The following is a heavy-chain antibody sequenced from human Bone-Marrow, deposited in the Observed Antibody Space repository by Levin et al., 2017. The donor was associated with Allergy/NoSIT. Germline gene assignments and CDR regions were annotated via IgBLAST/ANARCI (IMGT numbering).Heavy chain of an antibody. CDR2: IAKTSSFI. V-gene: IGHV3-48*01. CDR1: GFTFSSYG. Sequence: PSQTLSLTCAASGFTFSSYGMNWVRQAPGKGLEWVSYIAKTSSFIYYTDSVKGRFNVSRDNEKNSVYLEMNNLRPEDTGVYYCARDRTISRSYFDYWGQGALVTVSS. J-gene: IGHJ4*02. D-gene: IGHD1-1*01. CDR3: ARDRTISRSYFDY.